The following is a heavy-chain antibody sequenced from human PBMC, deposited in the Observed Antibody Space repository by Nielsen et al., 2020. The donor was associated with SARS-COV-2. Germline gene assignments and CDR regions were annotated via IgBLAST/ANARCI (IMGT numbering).Heavy chain of an antibody. CDR2: FDPEDGET. CDR1: GYTLTELS. J-gene: IGHJ3*02. D-gene: IGHD3-10*01. Sequence: ASVKVSCKVSGYTLTELSMHWVRQAPGKGLEWMGGFDPEDGETIYAQKFQGRVTMTRDTSTSTVYMELSSLRSEDTAVYYCAAARGSDAFDIWGQGTMVTVSS. V-gene: IGHV1-24*01. CDR3: AAARGSDAFDI.